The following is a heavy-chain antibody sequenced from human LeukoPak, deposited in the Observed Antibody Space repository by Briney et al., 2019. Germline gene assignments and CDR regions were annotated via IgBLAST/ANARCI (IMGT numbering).Heavy chain of an antibody. J-gene: IGHJ4*02. CDR3: ARGTTAGTPYYFDL. Sequence: ASVKVSCKASGYTFTSYDINWVRQATGQGLEWMGWVNPNSGNTGYAQKFQGRVTMTRDTSISTVYMELSSLRSEDTAVYYCARGTTAGTPYYFDLWGQGALVTVSS. D-gene: IGHD6-13*01. CDR1: GYTFTSYD. V-gene: IGHV1-8*01. CDR2: VNPNSGNT.